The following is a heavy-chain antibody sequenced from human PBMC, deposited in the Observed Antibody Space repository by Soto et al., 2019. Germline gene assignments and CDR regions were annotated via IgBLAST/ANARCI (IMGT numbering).Heavy chain of an antibody. CDR1: GCTCSNYR. CDR3: ARDGYIVFDY. D-gene: IGHD5-12*01. Sequence: GSLILRYGAFGCTCSNYRMHRVRQGPGKGLVWVSRIDSDGSDTIYADSVKGRFTISRDNAKNTLFLQMHSLRAEDMGVYYCARDGYIVFDYWGQGTLVTVSS. CDR2: IDSDGSDT. J-gene: IGHJ4*02. V-gene: IGHV3-74*01.